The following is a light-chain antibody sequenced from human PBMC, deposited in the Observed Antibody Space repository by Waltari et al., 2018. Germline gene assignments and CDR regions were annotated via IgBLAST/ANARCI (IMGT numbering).Light chain of an antibody. V-gene: IGLV1-44*01. CDR1: NSNLRVNP. CDR3: AAWDDSLNAVV. CDR2: SND. Sequence: QSVLTQPPSASGTPGQRLTISCSGSNSNLRVNPVKWYQQLSGAAPELDIYSNDQRPSGVPDRFSGSKSGTSASLAISGLQSEDEAHYYCAAWDDSLNAVVFGGGTKVTVL. J-gene: IGLJ2*01.